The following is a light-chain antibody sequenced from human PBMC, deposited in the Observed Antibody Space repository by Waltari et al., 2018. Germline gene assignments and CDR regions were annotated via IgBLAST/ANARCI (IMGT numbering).Light chain of an antibody. J-gene: IGKJ2*01. CDR2: WAS. CDR3: QQYYSIPYT. Sequence: DIVMTQSPDSLAVSLGERATINCKSSQSALYSSNNKNYLAWYQQKQGQPPKLLIYWASTRESGVPDRFSGSGSGTDFTLTISSLQAEDVAVYYCQQYYSIPYTFGQGTKLEIK. V-gene: IGKV4-1*01. CDR1: QSALYSSNNKNY.